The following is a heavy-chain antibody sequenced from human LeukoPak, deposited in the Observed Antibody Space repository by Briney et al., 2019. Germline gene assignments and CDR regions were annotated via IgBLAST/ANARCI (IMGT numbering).Heavy chain of an antibody. V-gene: IGHV3-21*01. D-gene: IGHD1-7*01. Sequence: PGGSLRLSCAVSGFTFSNYSMNWVRQAPGKGLEWVSSISSSSSYIYYADSVKGRFTISRDNAKNSLYLQMNSLRAEDTAVYYCARITGARDHWGQGTLVTVSS. CDR3: ARITGARDH. CDR2: ISSSSSYI. CDR1: GFTFSNYS. J-gene: IGHJ4*02.